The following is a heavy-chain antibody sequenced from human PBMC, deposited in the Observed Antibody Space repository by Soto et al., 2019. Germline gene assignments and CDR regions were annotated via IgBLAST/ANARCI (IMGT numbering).Heavy chain of an antibody. V-gene: IGHV4-34*01. CDR1: GGSFSGYY. Sequence: PSETLSLTCAVYGGSFSGYYWSWIRQPPGKGLEWIGEINHSGSTNYNPSLKSRVTISVDTSKNQFSLKLSSVTAADTAVYYCARGGGYDYVWGSYRQTRKTYYFDYWGQGTLVTVSS. J-gene: IGHJ4*02. CDR3: ARGGGYDYVWGSYRQTRKTYYFDY. CDR2: INHSGST. D-gene: IGHD3-16*02.